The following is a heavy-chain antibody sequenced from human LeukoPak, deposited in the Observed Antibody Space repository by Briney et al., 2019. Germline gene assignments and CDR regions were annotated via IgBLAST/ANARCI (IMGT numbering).Heavy chain of an antibody. V-gene: IGHV4-59*01. CDR2: IYYSGST. CDR1: GGSISSYY. Sequence: SETLSLTCTVSGGSISSYYWSWLRQPPGKGLEWIGYIYYSGSTNYNPSLKSGVTISVDTSKKQFSLKLSSVTAADTAVYYCARGVDIFYYFDYWGQGTLVTVSS. D-gene: IGHD5-12*01. CDR3: ARGVDIFYYFDY. J-gene: IGHJ4*02.